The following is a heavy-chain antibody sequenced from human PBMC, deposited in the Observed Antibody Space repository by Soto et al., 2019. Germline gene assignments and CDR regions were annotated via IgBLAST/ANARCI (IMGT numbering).Heavy chain of an antibody. CDR2: ISGSGGST. J-gene: IGHJ6*02. Sequence: PVGSLRLSCAASGFTFSSYAMSWVRQAPGKGLEWVSAISGSGGSTYYADSMTGRFTISRDNSKNTLYLQMNSLRAEDTAVYYCAKSTLTSGWHGMDVWGQGTTVTVSS. CDR3: AKSTLTSGWHGMDV. CDR1: GFTFSSYA. V-gene: IGHV3-23*01. D-gene: IGHD6-19*01.